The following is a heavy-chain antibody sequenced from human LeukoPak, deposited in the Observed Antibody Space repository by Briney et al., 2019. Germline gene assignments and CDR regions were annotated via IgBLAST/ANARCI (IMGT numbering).Heavy chain of an antibody. Sequence: GGSLRLSCAASGFTFSSYWMSWVRQAPGKGLEWVANIKEDGTEKYYQDSVKGRFTISRDNAKNSLYLQRNRLRAEDTAVYYCAREVVLSTSAWFEYWGQGTLVTVSS. CDR1: GFTFSSYW. CDR2: IKEDGTEK. J-gene: IGHJ4*02. D-gene: IGHD3-22*01. V-gene: IGHV3-7*01. CDR3: AREVVLSTSAWFEY.